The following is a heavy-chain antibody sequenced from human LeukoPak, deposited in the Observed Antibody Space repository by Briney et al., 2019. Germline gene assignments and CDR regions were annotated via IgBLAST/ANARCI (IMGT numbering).Heavy chain of an antibody. CDR3: ARGLWSGYYTDY. J-gene: IGHJ4*02. V-gene: IGHV4-39*01. Sequence: PSETLSLTCTVSGGSISSSSYYWGWIRQPPGEGLEWIGSIYYRGSTYYNPSLKSRVTISVDTSKNQFSLKLSSVTAADTAVYYCARGLWSGYYTDYWGQGTLVTVSS. CDR2: IYYRGST. D-gene: IGHD3-3*01. CDR1: GGSISSSSYY.